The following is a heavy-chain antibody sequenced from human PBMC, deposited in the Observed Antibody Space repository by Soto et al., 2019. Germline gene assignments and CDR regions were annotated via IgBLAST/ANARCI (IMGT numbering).Heavy chain of an antibody. V-gene: IGHV3-23*01. D-gene: IGHD4-4*01. CDR2: VSSGGDNT. CDR3: AKVQLPHSNYGGGYLLDF. J-gene: IGHJ4*02. Sequence: EVHLLQSGGGLGQPGGSLTLSCAASGFTFNNFAMTWVRQAPGKGLEWVSSVSSGGDNTWYADSVKRRFTISRDNPKNTLYLHINILSAADTAVYYCAKVQLPHSNYGGGYLLDFWGQGTLVTVSS. CDR1: GFTFNNFA.